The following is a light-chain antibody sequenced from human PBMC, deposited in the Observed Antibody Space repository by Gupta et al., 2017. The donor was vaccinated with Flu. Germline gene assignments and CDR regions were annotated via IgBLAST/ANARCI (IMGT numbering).Light chain of an antibody. Sequence: VTLSLSPGERATLSCRASQSVRSGLLAWYQQKPGQAPGLLIYTTSSRATGIPDRFTGSGSGTDFTLTISRLEPEDSAVYYCQQYADSPGTFGQGTKVEI. CDR2: TTS. V-gene: IGKV3-20*01. J-gene: IGKJ1*01. CDR1: QSVRSGL. CDR3: QQYADSPGT.